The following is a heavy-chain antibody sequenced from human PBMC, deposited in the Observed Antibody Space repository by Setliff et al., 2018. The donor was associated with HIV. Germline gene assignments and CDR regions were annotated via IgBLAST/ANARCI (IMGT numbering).Heavy chain of an antibody. J-gene: IGHJ4*02. CDR3: ARLVWVAEPYFDY. V-gene: IGHV1-18*01. Sequence: ASVKVSCKTSGYTFIKYGISWVRQSPGQGLEWMGWINTYNGNTNYAQKFQGRVTMTTDTSTSTAYMDLRNLRSEDTAVYYCARLVWVAEPYFDYWGQGTLVTVSS. CDR2: INTYNGNT. D-gene: IGHD3-10*01. CDR1: GYTFIKYG.